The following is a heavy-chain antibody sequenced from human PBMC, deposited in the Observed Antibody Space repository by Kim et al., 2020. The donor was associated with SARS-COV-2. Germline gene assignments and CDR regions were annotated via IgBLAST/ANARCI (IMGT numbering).Heavy chain of an antibody. CDR1: GFTFSSYW. D-gene: IGHD3-22*01. CDR3: ARVAPYYDSSGPIDY. CDR2: IKQDGSEK. V-gene: IGHV3-7*01. J-gene: IGHJ4*02. Sequence: GGSLRLSCAASGFTFSSYWMSWVRQAPGKGLEWVANIKQDGSEKYYVDSVKGRFTISRDNAKNSLYLQMNSLRAEDTAVYYCARVAPYYDSSGPIDYWGQGTLVTVSS.